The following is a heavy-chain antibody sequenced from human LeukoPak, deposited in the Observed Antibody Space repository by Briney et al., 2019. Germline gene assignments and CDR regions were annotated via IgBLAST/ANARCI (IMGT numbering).Heavy chain of an antibody. Sequence: GAAVKVSCMASRYTFSNYHMHWVRPAPRQGRERVGIINASGDGTSYAQKFQGRITVTKDTSTSTLYMDLSSLRSEDTAVYYCAREVRTGVGATDYWGQGTLVTVSS. J-gene: IGHJ4*02. CDR1: RYTFSNYH. CDR2: INASGDGT. CDR3: AREVRTGVGATDY. V-gene: IGHV1-46*01. D-gene: IGHD1-26*01.